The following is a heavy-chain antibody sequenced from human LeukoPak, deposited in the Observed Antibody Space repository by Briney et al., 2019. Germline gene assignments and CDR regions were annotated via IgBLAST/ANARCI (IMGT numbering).Heavy chain of an antibody. CDR2: ISSSGSTI. D-gene: IGHD2-15*01. V-gene: IGHV3-48*03. J-gene: IGHJ4*02. CDR3: TKAPIVSCSGAFCYPFDS. Sequence: GGPLRLSCAASGFTFSSYEMNWVRQAPGKGLEWVSYISSSGSTIYYADSVKGRFTISRDNSKNTLFLQMNSLRAEDTAIYYCTKAPIVSCSGAFCYPFDSWGQGTLVTVSS. CDR1: GFTFSSYE.